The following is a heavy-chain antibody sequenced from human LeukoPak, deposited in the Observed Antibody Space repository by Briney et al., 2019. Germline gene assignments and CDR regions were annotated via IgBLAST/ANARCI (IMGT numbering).Heavy chain of an antibody. CDR3: ARDVSGSYTGSDY. Sequence: PGGSLRLSCAASGFTFSSYSMNWVRQAPVKGLEWVSSISSSSSYIYYADSVKGRFTISRDNAKNSLYLQMNSLRAEDTAVYYCARDVSGSYTGSDYWGQGTLVTVSS. CDR2: ISSSSSYI. CDR1: GFTFSSYS. D-gene: IGHD1-26*01. J-gene: IGHJ4*02. V-gene: IGHV3-21*01.